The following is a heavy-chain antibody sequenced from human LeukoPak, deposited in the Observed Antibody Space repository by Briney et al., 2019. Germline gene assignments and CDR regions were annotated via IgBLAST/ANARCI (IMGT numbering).Heavy chain of an antibody. J-gene: IGHJ4*02. CDR1: GGSISSYY. CDR3: ARDSAGNDY. CDR2: IKQDGSEK. Sequence: ETLSLTCTVSGGSISSYYWSWVRQALGKGLEWVANIKQDGSEKYYVDSVKGRFTISRDNAKNSLYLQMNSLRAEDTAMYYCARDSAGNDYWGQGTLVTVSS. V-gene: IGHV3-7*01. D-gene: IGHD6-13*01.